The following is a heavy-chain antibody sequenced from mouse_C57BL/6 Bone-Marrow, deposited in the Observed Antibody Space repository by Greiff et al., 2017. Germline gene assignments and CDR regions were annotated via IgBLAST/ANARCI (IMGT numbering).Heavy chain of an antibody. V-gene: IGHV2-2*01. CDR1: GFSLTSYG. Sequence: VQLQQSGPGLVQPSQSLSITCTVSGFSLTSYGVHWVRQSPGKGLEWLGVIWSGGSTDYTAAFISRLSISKDNSKSQVFFKMNSLQADDTAIYYCASSFITTVVRDYWGQGTTLTVSS. D-gene: IGHD1-1*01. J-gene: IGHJ2*01. CDR3: ASSFITTVVRDY. CDR2: IWSGGST.